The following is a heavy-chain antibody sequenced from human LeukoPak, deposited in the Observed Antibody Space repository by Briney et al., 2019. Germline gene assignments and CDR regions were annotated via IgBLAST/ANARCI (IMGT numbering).Heavy chain of an antibody. CDR1: GFTFRSYW. D-gene: IGHD3-16*01. V-gene: IGHV3-74*01. Sequence: GGSLRLSCEASGFTFRSYWMRWVRHAPGRGLVWVSSMKSDGSTRSYADSVKGRFTISRDNTKNTLYLQMSSLIAADTAVYYCTRGGSYGDFWGQGTLVTVSS. J-gene: IGHJ4*02. CDR3: TRGGSYGDF. CDR2: MKSDGSTR.